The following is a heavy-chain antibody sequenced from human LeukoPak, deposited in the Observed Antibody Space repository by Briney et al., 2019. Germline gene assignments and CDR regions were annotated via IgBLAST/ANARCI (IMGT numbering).Heavy chain of an antibody. CDR2: ISGSGGST. V-gene: IGHV3-23*01. D-gene: IGHD3-3*01. CDR3: AKDGHYDFWSGYYLGDY. J-gene: IGHJ4*02. CDR1: GFTFSSYA. Sequence: GGSLRLSCAASGFTFSSYAISWVRQAPGKGLEWVSSISGSGGSTYYADCGKGRFTISRDNSKNPLYLQMNSLRAEDTAVYYCAKDGHYDFWSGYYLGDYWGQGTLVTVSS.